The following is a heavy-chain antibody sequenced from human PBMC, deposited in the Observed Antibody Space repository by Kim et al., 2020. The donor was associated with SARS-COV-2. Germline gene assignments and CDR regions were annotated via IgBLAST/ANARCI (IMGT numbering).Heavy chain of an antibody. J-gene: IGHJ5*02. CDR2: INHSGST. V-gene: IGHV4-34*01. Sequence: SETLSLTCAVYGGSFSGYYWSWIRQPPGKGLEWIGEINHSGSTNYNPSLKSRVTISVDTSKNQFSLKLSSVTAADTAVYYCARRDREGWFDPWGQGTLVTVSS. CDR1: GGSFSGYY. CDR3: ARRDREGWFDP.